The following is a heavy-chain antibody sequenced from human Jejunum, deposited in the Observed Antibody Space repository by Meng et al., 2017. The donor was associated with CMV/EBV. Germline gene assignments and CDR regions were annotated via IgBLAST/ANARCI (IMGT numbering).Heavy chain of an antibody. J-gene: IGHJ6*02. CDR1: EFSFSSFN. CDR2: ISNTGTYI. Sequence: EFSFSSFNINWVRQAPGRGLEWVSSISNTGTYIYYADSVKGRFTISRDNAKNSLYLQMNSLRAEDTAVYYCAKQMPWNYYHGMDLWGQGTTVTVSS. CDR3: AKQMPWNYYHGMDL. V-gene: IGHV3-21*01. D-gene: IGHD2-2*01.